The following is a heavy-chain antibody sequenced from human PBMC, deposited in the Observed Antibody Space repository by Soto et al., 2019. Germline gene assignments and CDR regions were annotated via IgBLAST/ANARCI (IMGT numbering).Heavy chain of an antibody. V-gene: IGHV3-33*01. CDR3: ARDLEY. J-gene: IGHJ4*02. CDR2: IWYDGSNK. Sequence: RHSCAACRVAFCSYGMHWVRQAPGKGLEWVAVIWYDGSNKYYADSVKGRFTISRDNAKNMLYLQMNSLRAEDTAVYYCARDLEYWGQGTLVTVSS. CDR1: RVAFCSYG.